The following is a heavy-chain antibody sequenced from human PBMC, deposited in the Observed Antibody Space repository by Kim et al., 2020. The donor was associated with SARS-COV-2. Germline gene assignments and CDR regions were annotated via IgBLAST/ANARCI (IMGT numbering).Heavy chain of an antibody. D-gene: IGHD3-10*01. J-gene: IGHJ4*02. Sequence: SETLSLTCTVSGGSISSSSYYWGWIRQPPGKGLEWIGSIYYSGNTYYNPSLKSRVTISDTSKNQFSLKLSSVTAADTAVYYCARGMYYYGSGSFKTPIGYWGQGTLVTVSS. CDR3: ARGMYYYGSGSFKTPIGY. CDR1: GGSISSSSYY. V-gene: IGHV4-39*01. CDR2: IYYSGNT.